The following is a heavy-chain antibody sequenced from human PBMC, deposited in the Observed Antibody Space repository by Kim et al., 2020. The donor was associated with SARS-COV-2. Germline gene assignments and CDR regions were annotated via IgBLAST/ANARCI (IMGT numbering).Heavy chain of an antibody. CDR1: GYTFTSYV. V-gene: IGHV1-3*01. CDR2: VDAANGVT. J-gene: IGHJ4*02. Sequence: ASVKVSCKASGYTFTSYVMHWVRQAPGQGLEWMAWVDAANGVTRYSQNFQDRVTIGTDTSASTAYMELSNLRSEDTAIYYCARDHRELPGTYFDSWGQGTLVTVSS. CDR3: ARDHRELPGTYFDS. D-gene: IGHD1-7*01.